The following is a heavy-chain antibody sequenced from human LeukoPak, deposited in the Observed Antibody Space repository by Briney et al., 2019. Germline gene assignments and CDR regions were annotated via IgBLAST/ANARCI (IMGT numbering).Heavy chain of an antibody. CDR1: GYTFTSYD. Sequence: ASVKVSCKTSGYTFTSYDINWVRQVTGQGLEWVGGMDGNSGKTAYAQNFLGRVTITRNSSISTAYMGLSSLRSEDTAVYYCARLYYYASSGYDALDIWGQGTMVAVSS. J-gene: IGHJ3*02. CDR3: ARLYYYASSGYDALDI. V-gene: IGHV1-8*01. CDR2: MDGNSGKT. D-gene: IGHD3-22*01.